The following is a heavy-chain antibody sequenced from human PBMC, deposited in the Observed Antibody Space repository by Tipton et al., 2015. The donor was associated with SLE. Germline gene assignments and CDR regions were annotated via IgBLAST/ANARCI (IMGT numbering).Heavy chain of an antibody. CDR1: GFTFSNFA. V-gene: IGHV3-64*02. D-gene: IGHD2-21*02. J-gene: IGHJ4*02. CDR2: IGSRGGGI. Sequence: SLRLSCEASGFTFSNFAMHWVRQAPGKGLEYVSTIGSRGGGIYYAASVEGRFTTSRDNSKNTLYLQMGSLRAEDTAVYFCARGRPVTFRDLDDWGQGTLVTVSS. CDR3: ARGRPVTFRDLDD.